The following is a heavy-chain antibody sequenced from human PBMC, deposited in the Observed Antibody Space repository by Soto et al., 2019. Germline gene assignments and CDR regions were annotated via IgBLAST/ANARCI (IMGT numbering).Heavy chain of an antibody. CDR1: GFTFSSYA. D-gene: IGHD2-2*01. J-gene: IGHJ4*02. CDR2: ISGSGGST. V-gene: IGHV3-23*01. CDR3: AKHRLRDRYCSSTSCYLGDFDY. Sequence: GGSLRLSCAASGFTFSSYAMSWVRQAPGKGLEWVSAISGSGGSTYYADSVKGRFTISRDNSKNTLYLQMNSLRAEDTAVYYCAKHRLRDRYCSSTSCYLGDFDYWGQGTLVTVSS.